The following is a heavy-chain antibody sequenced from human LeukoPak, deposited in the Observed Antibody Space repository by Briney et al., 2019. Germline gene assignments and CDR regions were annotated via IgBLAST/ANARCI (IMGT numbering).Heavy chain of an antibody. Sequence: GGSLRLSCAASGFTFSSYGMHWVRQAPGKGLECVAVVSNDGTEKYYADSAKGRFTISRDNSKNTLYLQMNSLRTEDTAVYYCARDGGDGYNDLDYWGQGTLVTVSS. V-gene: IGHV3-30*03. J-gene: IGHJ4*02. D-gene: IGHD5-24*01. CDR3: ARDGGDGYNDLDY. CDR2: VSNDGTEK. CDR1: GFTFSSYG.